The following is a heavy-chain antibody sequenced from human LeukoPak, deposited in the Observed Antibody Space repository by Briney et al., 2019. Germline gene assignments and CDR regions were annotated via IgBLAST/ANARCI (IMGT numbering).Heavy chain of an antibody. V-gene: IGHV4-39*07. CDR3: ARALHIWFGERYFDY. J-gene: IGHJ4*02. CDR1: GGSISSYY. Sequence: KPSETLSLTCTVSGGSISSYYWSRIRQSPGKGLEWIGSIYYSGSTYYNPSLKSRVTISVDTSKNQFSLKLSSVTAADTAVYYCARALHIWFGERYFDYWGQGTLVTVSS. CDR2: IYYSGST. D-gene: IGHD3-10*01.